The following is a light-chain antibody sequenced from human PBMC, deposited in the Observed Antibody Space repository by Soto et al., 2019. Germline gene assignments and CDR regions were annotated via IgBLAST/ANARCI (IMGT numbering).Light chain of an antibody. CDR2: KAS. CDR1: QSISIW. Sequence: IELTQSPATLSPPVGDRVTITCRASQSISIWLAWYQQKPGKAPKILLYKASSLESGVPSRFSGSGSGTEFTLTISSLQTDDFATYYCQQYSTYTPRTFGQGTKVDIK. CDR3: QQYSTYTPRT. V-gene: IGKV1-5*03. J-gene: IGKJ1*01.